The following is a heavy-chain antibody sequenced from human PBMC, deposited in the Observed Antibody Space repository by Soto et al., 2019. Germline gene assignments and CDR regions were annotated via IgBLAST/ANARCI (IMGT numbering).Heavy chain of an antibody. D-gene: IGHD6-19*01. V-gene: IGHV3-64*01. CDR1: GFTFSSYA. CDR2: ISSNGGST. CDR3: ARQWLDSYYFDY. Sequence: EVQLVESGGGLVQPGGSLRLSCAASGFTFSSYAMHWVRQAPGKGLEYVSAISSNGGSTYYANSVKGRFTISRDNSKNTLYLQMGSLRAEYMAVYYCARQWLDSYYFDYWGQGTLVTVSS. J-gene: IGHJ4*02.